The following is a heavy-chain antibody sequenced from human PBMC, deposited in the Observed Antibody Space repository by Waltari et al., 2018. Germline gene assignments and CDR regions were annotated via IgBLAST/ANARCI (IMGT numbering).Heavy chain of an antibody. CDR3: VRLEDCTGPGGNCYSGAPFAVDV. D-gene: IGHD2-8*02. Sequence: QVHLQQWGAGLLRPSETLSLICAVYGGSLRGFYWGWIRQPPGKGLEWIGEINHSQNSNYNPSIRSRVYMSIDTAQNQFSLQLTSVTAADTGVYYCVRLEDCTGPGGNCYSGAPFAVDVWGQGTTVTVPS. CDR1: GGSLRGFY. V-gene: IGHV4-34*01. J-gene: IGHJ6*02. CDR2: INHSQNS.